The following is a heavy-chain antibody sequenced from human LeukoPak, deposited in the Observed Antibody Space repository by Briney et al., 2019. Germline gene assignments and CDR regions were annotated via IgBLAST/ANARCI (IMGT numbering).Heavy chain of an antibody. CDR1: GGSISSYY. J-gene: IGHJ6*03. CDR2: IYTSGRT. D-gene: IGHD6-6*01. V-gene: IGHV4-4*07. CDR3: ARDPARPEDYYYYYMDV. Sequence: TEXXSLTRTVSGGSISSYYWSWIGQPAGKGLEGIGRIYTSGRTNYNPSLKSRGTMSVDTSKNQFSLKLSSVTAADTAVYYCARDPARPEDYYYYYMDVWGKGTTVTVSS.